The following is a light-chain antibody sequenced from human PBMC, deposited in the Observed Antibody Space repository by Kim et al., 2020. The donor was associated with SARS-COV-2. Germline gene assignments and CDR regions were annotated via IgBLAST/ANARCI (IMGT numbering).Light chain of an antibody. Sequence: DIQMTQSPSSLSASVGDRVTITCRASQEISNYLSWYQQKPGKAPKLLIYDASNLEAGVPSRFSGSGSGTDFTFTISSLQPEDIATYYCQQYGNHPVTFGQGTQLEIK. CDR3: QQYGNHPVT. V-gene: IGKV1-33*01. CDR1: QEISNY. CDR2: DAS. J-gene: IGKJ5*01.